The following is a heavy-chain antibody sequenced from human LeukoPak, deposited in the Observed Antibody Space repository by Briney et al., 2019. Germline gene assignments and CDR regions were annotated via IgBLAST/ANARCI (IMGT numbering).Heavy chain of an antibody. Sequence: GGSLRLSCAASGFTFISYSMNWVRQAPGKGLEGVSYISSSSTTIYYADSVKGRFTISRDNAKNSLYLQMNSLRAEDTAVYYCARDSTPEPFDYWGQGTLVTVSS. D-gene: IGHD1-14*01. J-gene: IGHJ4*02. V-gene: IGHV3-48*01. CDR2: ISSSSTTI. CDR3: ARDSTPEPFDY. CDR1: GFTFISYS.